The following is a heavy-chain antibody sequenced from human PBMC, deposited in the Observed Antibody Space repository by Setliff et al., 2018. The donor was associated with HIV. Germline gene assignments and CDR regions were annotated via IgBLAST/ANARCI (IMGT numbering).Heavy chain of an antibody. V-gene: IGHV3-23*01. CDR1: GFTFSSYA. Sequence: PGGSLRLSCAASGFTFSSYAMSWVRQAPGKGLEWVSAISGSGGSTYYADSVKGRFTISRDNSKNALYLQMNSLRAEDTAVYYCAKVGVAMVIWLAFDIWGQGTMVTVSS. CDR2: ISGSGGST. D-gene: IGHD5-18*01. J-gene: IGHJ3*02. CDR3: AKVGVAMVIWLAFDI.